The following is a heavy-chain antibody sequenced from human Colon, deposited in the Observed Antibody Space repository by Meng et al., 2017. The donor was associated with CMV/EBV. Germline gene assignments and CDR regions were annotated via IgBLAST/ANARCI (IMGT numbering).Heavy chain of an antibody. V-gene: IGHV3-72*01. CDR1: GFTFSSYW. CDR2: SGNEANSDTT. D-gene: IGHD1-26*01. J-gene: IGHJ3*01. CDR3: TRGYSGIDIYAFDV. Sequence: GESLKISCAASGFTFSSYWMTWVRQAPGKGLEWVGRSGNEANSDTTEYAASVIGRFTISRDNSKSSMYLHMNSLKTEDTAVYYCTRGYSGIDIYAFDVWGQGTMVTVSS.